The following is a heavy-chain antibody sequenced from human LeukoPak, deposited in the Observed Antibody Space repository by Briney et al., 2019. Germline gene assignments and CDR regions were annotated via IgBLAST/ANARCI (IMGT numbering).Heavy chain of an antibody. V-gene: IGHV3-23*01. CDR1: GFTFSSYA. Sequence: GGSLRLSCAASGFTFSSYAMSWVRQAPGKGLEWVSAISGSGGSTYYADSVKGRFTISRDNSKNTLYLQMNSLRAEDTAVYYCASPKGRTTVTQYYLDYWGQGTLVTVSS. J-gene: IGHJ4*02. CDR2: ISGSGGST. D-gene: IGHD4-11*01. CDR3: ASPKGRTTVTQYYLDY.